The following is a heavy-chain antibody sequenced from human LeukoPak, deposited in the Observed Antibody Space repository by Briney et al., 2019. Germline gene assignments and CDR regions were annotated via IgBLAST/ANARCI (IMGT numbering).Heavy chain of an antibody. V-gene: IGHV3-74*01. CDR3: ARDYYGTVDY. CDR2: INSDGSNT. J-gene: IGHJ4*02. D-gene: IGHD1-26*01. Sequence: PGGSLRLSCAASGFTFSSYWMHWVRQAPGKGLVWVSRINSDGSNTFYADSVKGRFTISRDNAKNTLYLQMNGLRDEDTAVYYCARDYYGTVDYWGQGTLVTVSS. CDR1: GFTFSSYW.